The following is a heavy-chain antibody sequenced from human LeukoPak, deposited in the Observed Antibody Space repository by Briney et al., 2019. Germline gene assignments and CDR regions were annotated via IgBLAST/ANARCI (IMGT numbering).Heavy chain of an antibody. CDR1: GGSISGYF. CDR2: IYSTGTT. D-gene: IGHD3-10*01. Sequence: SETLSLTCTVSGGSISGYFWSWIRQPPGKGPEWIGYIYSTGTTNYSPSLSSRVTISVDTSKNQFSLKLSSVTAADTAVYYCAREGPLYYYGSGSYYARGDYWGQGTLVTVSS. CDR3: AREGPLYYYGSGSYYARGDY. J-gene: IGHJ4*02. V-gene: IGHV4-59*12.